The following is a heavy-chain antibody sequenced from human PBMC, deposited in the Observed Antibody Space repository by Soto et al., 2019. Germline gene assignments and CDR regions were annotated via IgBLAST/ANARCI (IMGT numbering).Heavy chain of an antibody. CDR2: IYYSGST. Sequence: SETLSLTCTVSGGSISSGGYYWSWIRQHPGKGLEWIGYIYYSGSTYYNPSLKSRVTISVDTSKNQFSLKLSSVTAADTAVYYCAREGSSSDASRALDIWGQGTMVTVSS. V-gene: IGHV4-31*03. D-gene: IGHD6-6*01. CDR1: GGSISSGGYY. CDR3: AREGSSSDASRALDI. J-gene: IGHJ3*02.